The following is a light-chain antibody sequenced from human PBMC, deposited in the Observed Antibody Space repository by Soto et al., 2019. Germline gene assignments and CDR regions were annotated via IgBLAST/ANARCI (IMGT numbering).Light chain of an antibody. CDR2: DAS. CDR3: QQYNSLIT. V-gene: IGKV1-33*01. CDR1: HDIRDH. Sequence: IQMTQSPSSLSASLGDRVTLTCQASHDIRDHLNWYQQKPGKPPKLLIYDASNLQTGVPSRFSGSGSGTEFTLTISSLQPEDFATYYCQQYNSLITFGQGTRLEIK. J-gene: IGKJ5*01.